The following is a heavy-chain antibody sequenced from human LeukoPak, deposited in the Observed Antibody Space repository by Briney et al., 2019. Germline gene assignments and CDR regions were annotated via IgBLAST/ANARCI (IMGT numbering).Heavy chain of an antibody. J-gene: IGHJ4*02. CDR3: ARGRAAAGFFDY. CDR1: GFTFSSYG. V-gene: IGHV3-13*01. Sequence: GGSLRLSCAASGFTFSSYGRHWVRQATGKGLEWGSAIGTAGDTYYPGSVKGRFTISRENAKNSLYLQMNSLRAGDTAVYYCARGRAAAGFFDYWGQGTLVTVSS. D-gene: IGHD6-13*01. CDR2: IGTAGDT.